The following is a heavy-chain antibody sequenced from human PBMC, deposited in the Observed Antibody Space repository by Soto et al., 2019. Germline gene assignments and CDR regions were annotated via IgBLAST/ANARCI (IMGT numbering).Heavy chain of an antibody. D-gene: IGHD6-13*01. CDR2: IWYDGSNK. V-gene: IGHV3-33*01. CDR3: ARDQRSILTAGHCLDY. Sequence: HPGGSLRLSCAASGFTFNRYGMHWVRQAPGKGLEWVAVIWYDGSNKYYVDSVKGRFTISRDNSKNTLYLQMNSLRAEDTAVYYCARDQRSILTAGHCLDYWGQGTLVTVSS. J-gene: IGHJ4*02. CDR1: GFTFNRYG.